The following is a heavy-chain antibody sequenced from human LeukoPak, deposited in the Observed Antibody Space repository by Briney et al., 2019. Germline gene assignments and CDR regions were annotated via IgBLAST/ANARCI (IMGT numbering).Heavy chain of an antibody. CDR3: ARTIAAAGNDAFDI. D-gene: IGHD6-13*01. J-gene: IGHJ3*02. Sequence: APVTVSCKASGYTFTSYFMHWVRQAPGQWLEWMGIINPSGGSTSYAQKFQGRVTMTRDTSTSTVYMELSSLRSEDTAVYYCARTIAAAGNDAFDIWGQGTMVTVSS. CDR1: GYTFTSYF. CDR2: INPSGGST. V-gene: IGHV1-46*01.